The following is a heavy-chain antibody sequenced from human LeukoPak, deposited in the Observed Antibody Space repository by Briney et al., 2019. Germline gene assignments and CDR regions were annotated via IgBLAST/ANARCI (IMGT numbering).Heavy chain of an antibody. CDR1: GFKFSSYS. CDR2: ISSSSSYI. J-gene: IGHJ4*02. D-gene: IGHD2-21*02. Sequence: AGGSLRLSCAASGFKFSSYSMNWVRQAPGKGLEWVSSISSSSSYIYYADSVKGRFTISRDNAKNSLYLQMNSLTVEDTAVYYCARTEGGHIVVVTAILGYYFDYWGQGTLVTVSS. V-gene: IGHV3-21*01. CDR3: ARTEGGHIVVVTAILGYYFDY.